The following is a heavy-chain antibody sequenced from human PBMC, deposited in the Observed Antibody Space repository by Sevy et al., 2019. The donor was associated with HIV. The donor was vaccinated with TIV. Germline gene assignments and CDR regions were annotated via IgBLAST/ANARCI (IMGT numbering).Heavy chain of an antibody. CDR2: ISSSSNFI. Sequence: GGSLRLSCVASGFTFSIYSMNWVRQAPGKGQEWVSSISSSSNFIYYADSVKGRFIISRDNAKNLLYLQMSSLRAEDTAVYYCARDRDGSGSSGGYGMDVWGQGTTVTVSS. D-gene: IGHD3-10*01. V-gene: IGHV3-21*01. J-gene: IGHJ6*02. CDR3: ARDRDGSGSSGGYGMDV. CDR1: GFTFSIYS.